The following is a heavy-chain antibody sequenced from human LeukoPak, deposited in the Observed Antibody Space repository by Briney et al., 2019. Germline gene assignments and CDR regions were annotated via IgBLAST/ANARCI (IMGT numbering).Heavy chain of an antibody. J-gene: IGHJ5*02. CDR3: ARLRLSGGSFSVGWFDP. CDR2: IYYSGST. D-gene: IGHD1-26*01. V-gene: IGHV4-39*07. Sequence: SETLSLTCTVSGGSISSSSYYWGWIRQPPGKGLEWIGSIYYSGSTYYNPSLKSRVTISVDTSKNQFSLKLSSVTAVDTAVYFCARLRLSGGSFSVGWFDPWGQGIQVTVSS. CDR1: GGSISSSSYY.